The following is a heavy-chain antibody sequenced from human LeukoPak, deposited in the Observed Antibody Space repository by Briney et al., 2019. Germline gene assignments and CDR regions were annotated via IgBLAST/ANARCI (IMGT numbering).Heavy chain of an antibody. CDR3: ASLNWNYRSFDY. CDR2: IYYSGST. Sequence: SETLSLTCTVSGGSISRSSYYWGWIRQPPGKGLEWIGSIYYSGSTYYNPSLKSRVTISGDTSKNQFSLKLSSVTAADTAVYYCASLNWNYRSFDYWGQGTLVTVSS. D-gene: IGHD1-7*01. J-gene: IGHJ4*02. CDR1: GGSISRSSYY. V-gene: IGHV4-39*07.